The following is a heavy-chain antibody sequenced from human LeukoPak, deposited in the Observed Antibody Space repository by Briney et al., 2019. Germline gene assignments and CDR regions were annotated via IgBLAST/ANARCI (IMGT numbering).Heavy chain of an antibody. Sequence: SETLSLTCSISGGSISSSSYYWGWIRQPPGKGLEWIGSFYYSGNTCYNPSLKSRVTMSVDTSKNQFSLKLSSVTAADTAVYYCARVHYYDSGGYFGGYFDYWGQGRLVTVSS. CDR2: FYYSGNT. D-gene: IGHD3-22*01. V-gene: IGHV4-39*07. CDR3: ARVHYYDSGGYFGGYFDY. CDR1: GGSISSSSYY. J-gene: IGHJ4*02.